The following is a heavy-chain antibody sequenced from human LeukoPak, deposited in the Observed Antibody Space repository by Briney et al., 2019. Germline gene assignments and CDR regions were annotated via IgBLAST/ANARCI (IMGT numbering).Heavy chain of an antibody. CDR3: ASEGGRGYSYDNAFDI. CDR2: ISYDGSNK. Sequence: PGRSLRLSCAASGFTFSSYAMHWVRQAPGKGLEWVAVISYDGSNKYYADSVKGRFTISRDNSKNTPYLQMNSLRAEDTAVYYCASEGGRGYSYDNAFDIWGQGTMVTVSS. D-gene: IGHD5-18*01. CDR1: GFTFSSYA. J-gene: IGHJ3*02. V-gene: IGHV3-30-3*01.